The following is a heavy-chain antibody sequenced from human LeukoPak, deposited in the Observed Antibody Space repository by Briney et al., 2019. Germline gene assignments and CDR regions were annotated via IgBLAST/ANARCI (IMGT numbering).Heavy chain of an antibody. V-gene: IGHV3-48*01. J-gene: IGHJ4*02. Sequence: PGGSLRLSCAASGFTFSSYSMNWVRQAPGKGLEWVSYISSSSSTIYYADSVKGRFTISRDNAKNSLYLQMNSLRAEDTAVYYCARDPYDSSGYYYSHYFDYWGQGTLVTVSS. CDR2: ISSSSSTI. CDR3: ARDPYDSSGYYYSHYFDY. D-gene: IGHD3-22*01. CDR1: GFTFSSYS.